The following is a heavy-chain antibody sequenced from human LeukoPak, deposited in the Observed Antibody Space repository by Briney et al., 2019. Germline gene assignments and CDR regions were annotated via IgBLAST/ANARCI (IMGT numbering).Heavy chain of an antibody. CDR1: GGSISSSSYY. CDR3: ARVNVYYYYMDV. J-gene: IGHJ6*03. Sequence: SETLPLTCTVSGGSISSSSYYWGWIRQPPGKGLEWIGSIYYSGSTYYNPSLKSRVTISVDTSKNQFSLKLSSVTAADTAVYYCARVNVYYYYMDVWGKGTTVTVSS. CDR2: IYYSGST. V-gene: IGHV4-39*07.